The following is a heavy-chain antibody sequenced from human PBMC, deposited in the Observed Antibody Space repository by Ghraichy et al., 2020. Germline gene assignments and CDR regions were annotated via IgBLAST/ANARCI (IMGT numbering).Heavy chain of an antibody. CDR1: GFTFSSYG. CDR2: ISYDGSNK. CDR3: AKDYGFCSGHHYYYYGMDV. J-gene: IGHJ6*02. Sequence: GGSLRLSCAASGFTFSSYGMHWVRQAPGKGLEWVAVISYDGSNKYYADSVKGRFTISRDNSKNTLYLQMNSLRAEDTAVYYCAKDYGFCSGHHYYYYGMDVWGQGTTVTVSS. V-gene: IGHV3-30*18. D-gene: IGHD3-3*01.